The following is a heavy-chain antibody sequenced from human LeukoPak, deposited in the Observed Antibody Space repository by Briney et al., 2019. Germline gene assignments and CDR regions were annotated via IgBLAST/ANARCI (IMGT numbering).Heavy chain of an antibody. CDR2: INYGGSDK. J-gene: IGHJ4*02. CDR1: GLTFINYW. CDR3: ARGDPDY. Sequence: PGGSLRLSCEASGLTFINYWMNWFGQAPGKGLEWVANINYGGSDKYYVDSVKGRFTISRDNAKNSLYLQMNSLRLDDTAVYYCARGDPDYWGQGTLVTVSS. V-gene: IGHV3-7*01.